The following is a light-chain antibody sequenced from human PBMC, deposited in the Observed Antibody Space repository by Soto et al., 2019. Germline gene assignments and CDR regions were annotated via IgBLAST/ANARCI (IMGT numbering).Light chain of an antibody. CDR2: GAS. CDR1: HSVSNN. J-gene: IGKJ4*02. V-gene: IGKV3-15*01. CDR3: QQYKQWPVA. Sequence: VRTQSPTTLSLSPPERAPLSCTASHSVSNNLAWYQQTPGQAPRLLIYGASTRATGVPSRFSGSGSATHFTLTISSLQSEDFGLYYCQQYKQWPVAFGGGTKVDIK.